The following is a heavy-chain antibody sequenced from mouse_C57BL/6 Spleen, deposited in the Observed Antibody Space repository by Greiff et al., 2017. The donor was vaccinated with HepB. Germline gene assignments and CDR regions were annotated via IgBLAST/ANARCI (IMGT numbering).Heavy chain of an antibody. CDR1: GYTFTSYW. CDR2: IYPGNSDT. D-gene: IGHD2-5*01. J-gene: IGHJ2*01. CDR3: TRPYYSNYISFDY. Sequence: EVQLQQSGTVLARPGASVKMSCKTSGYTFTSYWMHWVKQRPGQGLEWIGAIYPGNSDTSYNQKFKGKAKLTAVTSASTAYMELSSLTNEDSAVYYCTRPYYSNYISFDYWGQGTTLTVSS. V-gene: IGHV1-5*01.